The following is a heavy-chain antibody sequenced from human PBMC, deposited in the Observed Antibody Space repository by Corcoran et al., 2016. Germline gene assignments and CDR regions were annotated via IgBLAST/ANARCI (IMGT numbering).Heavy chain of an antibody. V-gene: IGHV1-8*01. J-gene: IGHJ4*02. Sequence: QVQLVQSGAEVKKPGASVKVSCKASGYTFTSYDINWVRQATGQGLEWMGWMNPNSGNTGYAQKFQGRVTMTRNTSISTAYLELSRLRSEDTAVDYCARGFRAVACSVDDYWGQGTLLTVSS. CDR2: MNPNSGNT. D-gene: IGHD6-19*01. CDR3: ARGFRAVACSVDDY. CDR1: GYTFTSYD.